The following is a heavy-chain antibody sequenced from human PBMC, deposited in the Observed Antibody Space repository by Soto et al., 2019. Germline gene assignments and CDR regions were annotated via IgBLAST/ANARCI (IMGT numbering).Heavy chain of an antibody. D-gene: IGHD6-13*01. CDR2: ISAYNCNT. J-gene: IGHJ6*02. V-gene: IGHV1-18*01. CDR3: ARVEDSSSWYESLDV. Sequence: GASVKVSCKASGYTFTSYGISWVRQAPGQGLEWMGWISAYNCNTNYAQKLQGRVTMTTDTSTSTAYMELRSLRSDDTAVYYCARVEDSSSWYESLDVWGQGTTVTVSS. CDR1: GYTFTSYG.